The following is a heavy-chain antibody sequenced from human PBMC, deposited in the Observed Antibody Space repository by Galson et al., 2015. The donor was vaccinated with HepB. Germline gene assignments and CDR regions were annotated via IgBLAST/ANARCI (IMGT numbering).Heavy chain of an antibody. CDR2: IYTAGGT. CDR3: ATEVQQYLTYFDS. CDR1: GFTVNSVYSNY. D-gene: IGHD1-1*01. J-gene: IGHJ4*02. V-gene: IGHV3-53*01. Sequence: SLRLSCAVSGFTVNSVYSNYLNWVRQAPGKGLEWVSVIYTAGGTSYADSVKGRFTISRDNSKNTVYLQMNSLRSEDTAVYFCATEVQQYLTYFDSWGQGTLVTVSS.